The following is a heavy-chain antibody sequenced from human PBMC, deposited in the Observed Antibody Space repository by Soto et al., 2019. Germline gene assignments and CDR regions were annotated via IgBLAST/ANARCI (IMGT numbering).Heavy chain of an antibody. Sequence: QVQLVESGGGLVKPGGSLRLSCATSGFIFSDYYMHWIRQAPGKGLEWISYISGNGRIIQYADSAKGRFTISRDNAXNSLYLQMNSLRAEDTALYFCARDFDADSRTDFDYWGQGTLVTVSS. CDR2: ISGNGRII. D-gene: IGHD4-17*01. CDR3: ARDFDADSRTDFDY. J-gene: IGHJ4*02. V-gene: IGHV3-11*01. CDR1: GFIFSDYY.